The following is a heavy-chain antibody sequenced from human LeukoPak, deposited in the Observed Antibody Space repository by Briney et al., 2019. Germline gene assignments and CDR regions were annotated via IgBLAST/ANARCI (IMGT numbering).Heavy chain of an antibody. J-gene: IGHJ4*02. D-gene: IGHD3-22*01. CDR2: SSGSGSTI. Sequence: GGSLRLSCAASGFNFRDYYMSWIRQAPGRGLEWVSYSSGSGSTIYYADSVKGRFTISRDNAKNSLSLQMNSLRAEDTAVYFCARYYYDSSGYYYFDYWGQGTLVTVSS. V-gene: IGHV3-11*01. CDR3: ARYYYDSSGYYYFDY. CDR1: GFNFRDYY.